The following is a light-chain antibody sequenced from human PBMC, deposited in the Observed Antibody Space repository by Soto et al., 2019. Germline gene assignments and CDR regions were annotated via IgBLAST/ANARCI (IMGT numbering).Light chain of an antibody. Sequence: EIVLTQSPGTLSLSPGERATLSCRASQSVSSYYLAWYQQKPGQAPRLLIYAESSRATGIPDRFSGGGSGTGFTLTISRLEPEDFAVYYCQQCGSSPWTFGQGTKVEIK. CDR3: QQCGSSPWT. J-gene: IGKJ1*01. V-gene: IGKV3-20*01. CDR1: QSVSSYY. CDR2: AES.